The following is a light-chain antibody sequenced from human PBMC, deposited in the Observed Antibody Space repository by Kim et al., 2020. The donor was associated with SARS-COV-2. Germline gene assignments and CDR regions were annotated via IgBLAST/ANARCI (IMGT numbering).Light chain of an antibody. CDR1: QSVRGRN. CDR2: DAA. J-gene: IGKJ2*01. Sequence: LSPGESAARSCRASQSVRGRNLAWYQQSPGHPPRLLIYDAATRSTGISSRFSGSWSGTDFTLTIDRLEPGDFAVYLCQQYGNLPYTFGQGTKLEI. CDR3: QQYGNLPYT. V-gene: IGKV3-20*01.